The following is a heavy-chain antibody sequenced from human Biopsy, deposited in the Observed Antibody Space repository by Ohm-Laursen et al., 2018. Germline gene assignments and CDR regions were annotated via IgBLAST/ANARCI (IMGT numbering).Heavy chain of an antibody. CDR3: TRDLQTRAETFDS. J-gene: IGHJ5*01. Sequence: ASVKVSCKTSGYTYSDYGVSWVRQAPGQGLEWVGWISGLNGIKTSASKFQGRLTMTTDRSASTAYMELRDLRSDDTAVYYCTRDLQTRAETFDSWGQGTLVIVSS. CDR2: ISGLNGIK. V-gene: IGHV1-18*01. D-gene: IGHD4-11*01. CDR1: GYTYSDYG.